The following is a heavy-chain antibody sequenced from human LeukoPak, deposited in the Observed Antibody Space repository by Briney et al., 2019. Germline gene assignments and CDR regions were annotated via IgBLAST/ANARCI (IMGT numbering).Heavy chain of an antibody. Sequence: SETLSLTCTVSGGSISRTNYYWGWIRQPPGKGLEWIGSFYNSGSTYYNPSLKSRVTISVDTSKSQFSLKLTSVTAADTAVYYCARDVSGGSWNYFDSWGQGTLVTVSS. D-gene: IGHD2-15*01. J-gene: IGHJ4*02. V-gene: IGHV4-39*02. CDR3: ARDVSGGSWNYFDS. CDR2: FYNSGST. CDR1: GGSISRTNYY.